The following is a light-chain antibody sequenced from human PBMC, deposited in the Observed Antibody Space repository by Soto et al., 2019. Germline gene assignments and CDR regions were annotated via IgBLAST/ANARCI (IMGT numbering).Light chain of an antibody. J-gene: IGKJ4*01. CDR1: QSISNN. Sequence: EIVMTQSPATLSVSPGERATLSCRASQSISNNLAWYQQKPGQAPRLLIYAASTRATAIPARFSGSGSGTKFTLTISSLQPEDFAVYYCQQLNNWPLTFGGGTKVEIK. CDR2: AAS. V-gene: IGKV3-15*01. CDR3: QQLNNWPLT.